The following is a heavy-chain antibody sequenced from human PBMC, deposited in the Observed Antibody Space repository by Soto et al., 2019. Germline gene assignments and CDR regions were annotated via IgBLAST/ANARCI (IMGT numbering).Heavy chain of an antibody. J-gene: IGHJ4*02. Sequence: QVQLVQSGAEVKKPGSSVKVSCKASGGTFSSYAISWVRQAPGQGLEWMGGIIPIFGTANYAQKFQGRVTITADESTSTAYMELSSLRSEDTAVYYCARTVGSVPAAMGEFVYWGQGTLVTVSS. V-gene: IGHV1-69*12. CDR1: GGTFSSYA. CDR2: IIPIFGTA. CDR3: ARTVGSVPAAMGEFVY. D-gene: IGHD2-2*01.